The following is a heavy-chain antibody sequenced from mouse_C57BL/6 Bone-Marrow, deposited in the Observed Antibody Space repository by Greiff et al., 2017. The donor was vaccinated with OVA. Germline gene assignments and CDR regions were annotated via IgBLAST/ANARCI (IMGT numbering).Heavy chain of an antibody. V-gene: IGHV7-4*01. CDR1: GFTFTDYY. J-gene: IGHJ3*01. Sequence: EVKVVESGGGLVQPGASLRLSCAASGFTFTDYYMSWVRQPPGKAPEWLALIRNKANGYTTEYTASVKGRFTISRDNSQNILYLQMNTLRAEDSATYYCVKAVSLYGSSLAWFAYWGQGTLVTVSA. D-gene: IGHD1-1*01. CDR3: VKAVSLYGSSLAWFAY. CDR2: IRNKANGYTT.